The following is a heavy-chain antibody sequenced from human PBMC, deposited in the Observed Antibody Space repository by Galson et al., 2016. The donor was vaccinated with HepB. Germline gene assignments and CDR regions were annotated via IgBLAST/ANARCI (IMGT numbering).Heavy chain of an antibody. CDR3: ALTMVTKTHYFDY. D-gene: IGHD2-21*02. V-gene: IGHV2-5*02. CDR1: GFSLSTSGVG. Sequence: PALVKPTQTLTLTCTFSGFSLSTSGVGVGWFRQPPGKALEWLALISSDDDQRHSPSLQSRLTITKDTSKNQLVLTMTNMDPVDTGTYHCALTMVTKTHYFDYWGQGTLVTVSS. CDR2: ISSDDDQ. J-gene: IGHJ4*02.